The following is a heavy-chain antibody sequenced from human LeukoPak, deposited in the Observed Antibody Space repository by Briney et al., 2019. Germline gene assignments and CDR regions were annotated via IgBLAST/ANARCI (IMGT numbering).Heavy chain of an antibody. D-gene: IGHD2-2*01. CDR1: GFTFSNYV. V-gene: IGHV3-23*01. CDR3: AKGGYCSSSSCYYGWFEP. CDR2: MTGSGDST. J-gene: IGHJ5*02. Sequence: GGSLRLSCAASGFTFSNYVMSWVRQAPGKGLGWVSAMTGSGDSTYYADSVKGRFTISRDNSKNTFYLQMNSLRAEDTAAYYCAKGGYCSSSSCYYGWFEPWGQGTLVTVSS.